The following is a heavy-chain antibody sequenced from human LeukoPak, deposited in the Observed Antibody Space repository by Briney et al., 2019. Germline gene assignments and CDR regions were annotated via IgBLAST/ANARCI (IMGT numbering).Heavy chain of an antibody. CDR1: GGSISSGDYH. D-gene: IGHD2-2*01. Sequence: PSQTLSLTCTVSGGSISSGDYHWSWIRQPPGKGLEWIGYIYYSGSTYYNPSLKSRVTISVDTSKNQFSLKLSSVTAADTAVYYCARGNIVVVPAAGWFDPWGQGTLVTVSS. J-gene: IGHJ5*02. CDR2: IYYSGST. V-gene: IGHV4-30-4*01. CDR3: ARGNIVVVPAAGWFDP.